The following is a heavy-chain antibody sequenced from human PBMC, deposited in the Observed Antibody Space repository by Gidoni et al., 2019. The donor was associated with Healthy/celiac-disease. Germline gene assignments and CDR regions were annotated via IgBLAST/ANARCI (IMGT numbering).Heavy chain of an antibody. D-gene: IGHD4-17*01. CDR1: GFTVSSNY. Sequence: EVQLVESGGGLVQPGGSLRLSCAASGFTVSSNYMRWVRQAPGKGLEWVSVIYSGGSTYYADSVKGRFTISRDNSKNTLYLQMNSLRAEDTAVYYCARDSPENYGDYGPDYYYYGMDVWGQGTTVTVSS. CDR3: ARDSPENYGDYGPDYYYYGMDV. CDR2: IYSGGST. J-gene: IGHJ6*02. V-gene: IGHV3-66*01.